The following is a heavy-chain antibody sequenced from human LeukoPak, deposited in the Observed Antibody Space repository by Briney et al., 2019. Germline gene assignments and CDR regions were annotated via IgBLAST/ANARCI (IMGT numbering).Heavy chain of an antibody. J-gene: IGHJ4*02. D-gene: IGHD6-13*01. CDR2: ISGSGGST. CDR3: AKGGEATAAAWDY. CDR1: GFTFSSYA. Sequence: GGSLRLSCAASGFTFSSYAMSWVRQAPGKGLEGVSAISGSGGSTYYADFVKGRFTISRDNSKNTLYLQMNSLRAEDTAVYYCAKGGEATAAAWDYWGQGTLVTASS. V-gene: IGHV3-23*01.